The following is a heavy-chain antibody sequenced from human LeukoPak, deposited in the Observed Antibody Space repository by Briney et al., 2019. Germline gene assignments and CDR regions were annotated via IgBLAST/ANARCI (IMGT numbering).Heavy chain of an antibody. CDR1: GYSFTSYW. CDR2: IYPGDSDT. CDR3: ARPARNYYGSGVSNWFDP. J-gene: IGHJ5*02. Sequence: GESLKISCKGSGYSFTSYWIGWVRQMPGKGLEWMGIIYPGDSDTRYSPSFQGQVTISADKSISTAYLQWSSLKASDTAMYYCARPARNYYGSGVSNWFDPWGQGTLVTVSS. D-gene: IGHD3-10*01. V-gene: IGHV5-51*01.